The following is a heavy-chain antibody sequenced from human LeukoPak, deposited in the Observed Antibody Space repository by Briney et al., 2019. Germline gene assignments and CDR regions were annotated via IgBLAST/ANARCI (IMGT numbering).Heavy chain of an antibody. CDR3: ARDRSGYSSSWYPNGMDV. D-gene: IGHD6-13*01. V-gene: IGHV3-23*01. CDR2: ISGSGGST. CDR1: GFTFSSYA. J-gene: IGHJ6*02. Sequence: GGSLRLSCAASGFTFSSYAMSWVRQAPGKGLEWVSAISGSGGSTYYADSVKGRFTFSKDNSKNTLYLQMNSLRAEDTAVYYCARDRSGYSSSWYPNGMDVWGQGTTVTVSS.